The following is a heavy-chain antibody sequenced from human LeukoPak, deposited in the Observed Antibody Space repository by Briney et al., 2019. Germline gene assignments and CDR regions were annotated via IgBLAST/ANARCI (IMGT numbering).Heavy chain of an antibody. CDR2: FDPEDGET. D-gene: IGHD3-3*01. CDR1: GYTLTKLS. J-gene: IGHJ4*02. V-gene: IGHV1-24*01. CDR3: AAHFWSTAPYFDY. Sequence: ASVKVSCKVSGYTLTKLSMHWVRQAPGKGLEWMGGFDPEDGETIYAQKFQGRVTMTVDTSTDTAYMELSSLRSEDTAVYYFAAHFWSTAPYFDYWGQGTLVTVSS.